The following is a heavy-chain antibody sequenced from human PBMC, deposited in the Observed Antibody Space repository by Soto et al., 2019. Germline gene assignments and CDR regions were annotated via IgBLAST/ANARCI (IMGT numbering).Heavy chain of an antibody. CDR2: IYYSGST. V-gene: IGHV4-61*01. Sequence: ASETLSLTCTVSGGSVSSGSYYWSWIRQPPGKGLEWIGYIYYSGSTNYNPSLKSRVTISVDTSKNQFSLKLSSVTAADTAVYYCARSDGYSSFDYWGQGTLVTVSS. CDR3: ARSDGYSSFDY. CDR1: GGSVSSGSYY. J-gene: IGHJ4*02. D-gene: IGHD4-4*01.